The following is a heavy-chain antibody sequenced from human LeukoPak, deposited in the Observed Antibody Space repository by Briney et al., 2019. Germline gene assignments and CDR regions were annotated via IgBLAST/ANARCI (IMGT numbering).Heavy chain of an antibody. CDR1: GFTFSNYG. CDR3: ARDYCTSTSCFDY. V-gene: IGHV3-33*01. D-gene: IGHD2-2*01. CDR2: IWYDGSNK. Sequence: PGGSLRLSCAASGFTFSNYGMHWVRQAPGKGLEWVAVIWYDGSNKYYSDSVRGRFTISRDNSKNTLYLQMNSLRAEDTAVYYCARDYCTSTSCFDYWGQGTLVTVSS. J-gene: IGHJ4*02.